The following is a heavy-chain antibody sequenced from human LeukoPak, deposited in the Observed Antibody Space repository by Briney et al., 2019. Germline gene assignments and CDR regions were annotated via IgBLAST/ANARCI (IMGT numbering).Heavy chain of an antibody. J-gene: IGHJ5*02. CDR1: GYTFTSYD. Sequence: ASVKVSCKASGYTFTSYDINWVRQATGQELEWMGWMNPNSGNTGYAQKFQGRVTMTRNTSISTAYMELSSLRSEDTAVYYCAKSRYSSSWYPLYNWFDPWGQGTLVTVSS. CDR2: MNPNSGNT. V-gene: IGHV1-8*01. CDR3: AKSRYSSSWYPLYNWFDP. D-gene: IGHD6-13*01.